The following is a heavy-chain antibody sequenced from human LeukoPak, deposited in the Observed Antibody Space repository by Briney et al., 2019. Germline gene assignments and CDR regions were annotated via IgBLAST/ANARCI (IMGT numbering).Heavy chain of an antibody. J-gene: IGHJ5*02. Sequence: PGGSLRLSCAASGFTFSSYGMHWVRQAPGEGLEWVAVIWYDGSNKYYADSVKGRFTISRDNSKNTLYLQMNSLRAEDTAVYYCARAGGSYCSGGSCTHGWFDPWGQGTLVTVSS. D-gene: IGHD2-15*01. CDR3: ARAGGSYCSGGSCTHGWFDP. CDR1: GFTFSSYG. CDR2: IWYDGSNK. V-gene: IGHV3-33*01.